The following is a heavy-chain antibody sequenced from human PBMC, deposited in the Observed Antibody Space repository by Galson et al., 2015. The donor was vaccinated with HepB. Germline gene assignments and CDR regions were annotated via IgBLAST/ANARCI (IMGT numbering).Heavy chain of an antibody. Sequence: SLRLSCATSGFTFSNAWMSWVRQAPGKGLEWVGRIKTKTDGGTTDYAAPVKGRFAISRHDSKNTLYLQMNSLKTEDTAVYYCTTDHALYSGYLSDYWGQGTLVTVSS. CDR2: IKTKTDGGTT. V-gene: IGHV3-15*01. D-gene: IGHD5-12*01. CDR3: TTDHALYSGYLSDY. J-gene: IGHJ4*02. CDR1: GFTFSNAW.